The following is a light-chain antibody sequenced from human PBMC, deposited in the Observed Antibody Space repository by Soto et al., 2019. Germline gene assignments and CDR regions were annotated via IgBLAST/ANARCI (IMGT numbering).Light chain of an antibody. V-gene: IGKV3-20*01. J-gene: IGKJ4*01. CDR3: QQFSSYPLT. CDR2: GAS. Sequence: EIVLTQSPATLSLSPGERATLSCRASQSVSSYLAWYQQKPGQAPRLLFYGASSRATGIPDRFSGSGSGTDFTLTISRLEPEDFAVYYCQQFSSYPLTFGGGTKVDI. CDR1: QSVSSY.